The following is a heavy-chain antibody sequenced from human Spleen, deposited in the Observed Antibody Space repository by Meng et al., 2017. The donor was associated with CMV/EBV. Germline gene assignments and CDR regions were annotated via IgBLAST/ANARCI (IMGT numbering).Heavy chain of an antibody. J-gene: IGHJ4*02. CDR1: GFTFSIYA. CDR2: TSYDESNK. D-gene: IGHD5-18*01. Sequence: CAASGFTFSIYAMHWVRQAPGKGLEWVAVTSYDESNKYYADSVKGRFTISRDNSYNTLYLQMNSLRANDTAVYYCARDRGGYSPFFDYWGQGTLVTVSS. V-gene: IGHV3-30*04. CDR3: ARDRGGYSPFFDY.